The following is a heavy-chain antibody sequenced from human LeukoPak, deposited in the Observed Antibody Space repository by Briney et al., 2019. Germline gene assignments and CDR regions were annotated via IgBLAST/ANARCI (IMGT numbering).Heavy chain of an antibody. D-gene: IGHD2-21*02. CDR2: ISSGDSYI. V-gene: IGHV3-21*01. CDR1: GFTFNTYS. J-gene: IGHJ6*02. Sequence: GGSLRLSCAAYGFTFNTYSMNWVRQAPGKGLEWVSSISSGDSYISYADSVKGRFTVSRDNAKKSLYLQMNSLRAEHTAVYYFAGDRVCSDCPFNYGMDVWGQGTTVTVSS. CDR3: AGDRVCSDCPFNYGMDV.